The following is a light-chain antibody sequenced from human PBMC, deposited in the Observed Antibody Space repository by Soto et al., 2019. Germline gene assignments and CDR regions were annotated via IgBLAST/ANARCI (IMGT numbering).Light chain of an antibody. CDR1: QSVYSS. Sequence: ETVMTQSPATLSLSPGERATLSCRASQSVYSSLAWYQQKPGQAPRLLIYGASTRATGIPARFSGSGSGTEFTLTIRRLQSEDFAVYYCQQYNNWPPWKCGQGTKGDIK. V-gene: IGKV3-15*01. CDR2: GAS. CDR3: QQYNNWPPWK. J-gene: IGKJ1*01.